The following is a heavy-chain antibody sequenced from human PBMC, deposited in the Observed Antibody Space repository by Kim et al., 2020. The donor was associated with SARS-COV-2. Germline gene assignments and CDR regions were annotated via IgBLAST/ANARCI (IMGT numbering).Heavy chain of an antibody. V-gene: IGHV3-33*01. CDR2: K. D-gene: IGHD6-13*01. J-gene: IGHJ4*02. Sequence: KYYADSVKGRFTISRDNSKNTLYLQMNSLRAEDTAVYYCVQAAAGTPFDYWGQGTLVTVSS. CDR3: VQAAAGTPFDY.